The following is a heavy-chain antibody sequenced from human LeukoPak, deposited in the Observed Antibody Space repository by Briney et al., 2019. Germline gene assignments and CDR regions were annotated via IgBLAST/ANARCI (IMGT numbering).Heavy chain of an antibody. CDR1: GYTFTGYY. CDR2: INPNSGGT. J-gene: IGHJ4*02. V-gene: IGHV1-2*02. CDR3: ARESARGPRGFDY. Sequence: VTSVKVSCKASGYTFTGYYMHWVRQAPGQGLEWMGWINPNSGGTNYAQKFQGRVTMTRDTSISTAYMELSRLRSDDTAVYYCARESARGPRGFDYWGQGTLVTVSS.